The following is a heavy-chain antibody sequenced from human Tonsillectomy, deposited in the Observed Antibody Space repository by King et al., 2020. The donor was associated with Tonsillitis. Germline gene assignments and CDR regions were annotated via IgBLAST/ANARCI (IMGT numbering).Heavy chain of an antibody. CDR2: IYYSGST. CDR1: GVSISSSSYY. D-gene: IGHD2-21*01. CDR3: ASQYCGGDCYLGQSWFDP. V-gene: IGHV4-39*01. J-gene: IGHJ5*02. Sequence: QLQESGPGLVKPSETLSLTCTVSGVSISSSSYYWGWIRQPPGKGLEWIGNIYYSGSTYYNPSLKSRVTISVDTSKNQFSLNLNSVTAADTAVYYCASQYCGGDCYLGQSWFDPWGQGTLVTVSS.